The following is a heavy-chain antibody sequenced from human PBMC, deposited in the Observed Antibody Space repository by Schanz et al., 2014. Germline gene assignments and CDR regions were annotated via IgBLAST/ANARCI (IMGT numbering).Heavy chain of an antibody. D-gene: IGHD4-17*01. CDR1: GFTFDDYA. Sequence: EVQLVESGGGLVQPGRSLRLSCAASGFTFDDYAMHWVRQAPGKGLDWVSLINWNSRTISYSDSVKGRFTISRDNSKNSLFLQMNSLRSEDTALYFCAASGYGDYGGLNYWGQGTLVTVSS. CDR3: AASGYGDYGGLNY. J-gene: IGHJ4*02. V-gene: IGHV3-43*01. CDR2: INWNSRTI.